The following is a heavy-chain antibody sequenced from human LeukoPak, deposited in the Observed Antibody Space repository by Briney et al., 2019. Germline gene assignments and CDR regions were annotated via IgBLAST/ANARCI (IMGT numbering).Heavy chain of an antibody. CDR1: GGSFSGYY. V-gene: IGHV4-34*01. J-gene: IGHJ4*02. CDR3: ARGLVRDY. CDR2: INHSGST. D-gene: IGHD6-13*01. Sequence: SETLSLTCAVYGGSFSGYYWSWIRQPPGKGLEWIGEINHSGSTNYNPSLKSRVTISVDTSKNQFSLKLSSVTAADTAVYYCARGLVRDYWGQGTLVTASS.